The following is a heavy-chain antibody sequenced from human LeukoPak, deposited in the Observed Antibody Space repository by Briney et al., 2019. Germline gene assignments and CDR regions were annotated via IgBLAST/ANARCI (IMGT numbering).Heavy chain of an antibody. J-gene: IGHJ4*02. V-gene: IGHV3-7*01. CDR1: EFTFSTYW. CDR2: IKQDGSEK. Sequence: RAGGSLRLSCAASEFTFSTYWMSWVRQAPGKGLEWVANIKQDGSEKYYMDSVKGRFTISRDNAKNSLYLQMNSLRAEDTAVYYCARHGGGNYDILTGYVFFPYWGQGTLVTVSS. D-gene: IGHD3-9*01. CDR3: ARHGGGNYDILTGYVFFPY.